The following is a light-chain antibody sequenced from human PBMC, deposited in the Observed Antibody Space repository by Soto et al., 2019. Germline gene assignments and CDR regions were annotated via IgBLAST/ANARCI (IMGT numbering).Light chain of an antibody. Sequence: ENVLTQSPGTLSLSPGERATLSCRASQSVSNNYLAWYQQKPGQAPRLLIYGASSRATGIPDRFSGSGSGTDFTLTISRLEPEDSAVYYCQQYGKTFGQGTKVDIK. J-gene: IGKJ1*01. CDR3: QQYGKT. CDR1: QSVSNNY. CDR2: GAS. V-gene: IGKV3-20*01.